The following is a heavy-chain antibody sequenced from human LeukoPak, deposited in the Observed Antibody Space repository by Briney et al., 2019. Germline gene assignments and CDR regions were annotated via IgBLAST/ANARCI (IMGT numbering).Heavy chain of an antibody. CDR2: IYYSGST. CDR1: GGSISSYY. Sequence: PSETLSLTCTVSGGSISSYYWSWIRQPPGKGLEWIGYIYYSGSTNYNPSLKSRVTISVDTSKNQFSLKLSSVTAAGTAVYYCARDDGGSWQTFDYWGQGTLVTVSS. V-gene: IGHV4-59*01. CDR3: ARDDGGSWQTFDY. J-gene: IGHJ4*02. D-gene: IGHD6-13*01.